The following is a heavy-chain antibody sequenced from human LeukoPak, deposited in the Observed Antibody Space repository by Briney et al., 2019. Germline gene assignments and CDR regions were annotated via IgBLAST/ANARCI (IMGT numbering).Heavy chain of an antibody. V-gene: IGHV1-46*01. Sequence: VSVNVSCKASGYTFTIYYMHWVRQAPRQGLGWMGIINPSGGRTSYAQTFQGRVTMTRDTSTSTVYMELSSLRSEDTAVYYCARTRLASSSRYVYWGEGTLVTASS. CDR3: ARTRLASSSRYVY. CDR2: INPSGGRT. D-gene: IGHD6-13*01. J-gene: IGHJ4*02. CDR1: GYTFTIYY.